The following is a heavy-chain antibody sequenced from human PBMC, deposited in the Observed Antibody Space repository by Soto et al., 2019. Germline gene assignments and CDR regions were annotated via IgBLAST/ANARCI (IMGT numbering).Heavy chain of an antibody. CDR1: GGSISSSSYY. J-gene: IGHJ4*02. D-gene: IGHD3-9*01. Sequence: QLQLQESGPGLVKPSETLSLTCTVSGGSISSSSYYWGWIRQPPGKGLEWIGSIYYSGSTYYNPSLKSRVTISVDTSKNQFSLKLSSVTAADTAVYYCASPGRYYDILTGYYYFRYWGQGTLVTVSS. CDR3: ASPGRYYDILTGYYYFRY. V-gene: IGHV4-39*01. CDR2: IYYSGST.